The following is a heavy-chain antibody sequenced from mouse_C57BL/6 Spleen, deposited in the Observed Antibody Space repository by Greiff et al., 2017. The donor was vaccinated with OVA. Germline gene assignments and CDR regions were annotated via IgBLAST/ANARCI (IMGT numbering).Heavy chain of an antibody. CDR2: IYPGSGST. D-gene: IGHD2-4*01. V-gene: IGHV1-55*01. CDR3: ARGDYDKGYFDY. CDR1: GYTFTSYW. J-gene: IGHJ2*01. Sequence: QVQLQQPGAELVKPGASVKMSCKASGYTFTSYWITWVKQRPGQGLEWIGDIYPGSGSTNYNEKFKSKATLTVDTSSSTAYMQLSSLTSEDSAVYYCARGDYDKGYFDYWGQGTTLTVSS.